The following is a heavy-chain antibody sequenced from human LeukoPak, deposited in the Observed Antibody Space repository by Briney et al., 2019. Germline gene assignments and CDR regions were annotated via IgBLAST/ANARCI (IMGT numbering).Heavy chain of an antibody. Sequence: SETLSLTCTVSGGSISSSSYYWGWIRQPPGKGLEWIGSIYYSGSTYYNPSLKSRVTISVDTSKNQLSLKLSSVTAADTAVYYCARQKSGGSCYSDYWGQGTLVTVSS. V-gene: IGHV4-39*01. J-gene: IGHJ4*02. D-gene: IGHD2-15*01. CDR3: ARQKSGGSCYSDY. CDR2: IYYSGST. CDR1: GGSISSSSYY.